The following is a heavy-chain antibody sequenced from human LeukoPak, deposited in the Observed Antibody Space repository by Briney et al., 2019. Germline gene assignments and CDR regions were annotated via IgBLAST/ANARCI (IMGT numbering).Heavy chain of an antibody. J-gene: IGHJ4*02. CDR1: GFTFSSYW. CDR3: ARVLGGYCSGTTCTLDY. CDR2: INNDGSIT. Sequence: GGSPRLSCAAPGFTFSSYWMHWVRHAPGKGLLWVLRINNDGSITNYVYSVKGPVTISRDNAKNTLYLQMNSLRAEDTAVYYCARVLGGYCSGTTCTLDYWGQGTLVTVSS. D-gene: IGHD2-2*01. V-gene: IGHV3-74*01.